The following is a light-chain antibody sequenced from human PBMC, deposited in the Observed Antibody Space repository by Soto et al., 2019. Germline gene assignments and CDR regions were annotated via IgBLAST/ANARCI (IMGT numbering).Light chain of an antibody. CDR1: QSVGGD. Sequence: EVVLPQSPATLSLSPGEGVTLSCWASQSVGGDLAWYQQKAGQTPRLLIYGATTRAPGIPGRFSGRGSATDFTLTISSLQSEDFAVYYGQQYNHWPLTFGGGTKVEIK. J-gene: IGKJ4*01. CDR3: QQYNHWPLT. CDR2: GAT. V-gene: IGKV3-15*01.